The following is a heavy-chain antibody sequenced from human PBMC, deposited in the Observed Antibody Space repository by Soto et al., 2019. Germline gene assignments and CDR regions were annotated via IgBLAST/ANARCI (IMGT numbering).Heavy chain of an antibody. CDR1: GFTFSSYA. CDR3: ARDLWVDYDYVWGSYRPPDY. J-gene: IGHJ4*02. CDR2: ISYDGSNK. V-gene: IGHV3-30-3*01. D-gene: IGHD3-16*02. Sequence: QVQLVESGGGVAQPGRSLRLSCAASGFTFSSYAMHWVRQAPGKGLEWVAVISYDGSNKYYADSVKGRFTISRDNSKNTLYLQMNSLRAEDTAVYYCARDLWVDYDYVWGSYRPPDYWGQGTLVTVSS.